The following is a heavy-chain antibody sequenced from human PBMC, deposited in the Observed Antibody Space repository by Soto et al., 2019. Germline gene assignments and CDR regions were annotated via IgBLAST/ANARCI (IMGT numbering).Heavy chain of an antibody. CDR2: ISGSGGST. V-gene: IGHV3-23*01. Sequence: GSLRLSCAASGFTFSSYAMSWVRQAPGKGLEWVSAISGSGGSTYYADSVKGRFTISRDNSKNTLYLQMNSLRAEDTAVYYCATQSFTYYYDSSGYYGGAFDIWGQGTMVTVSS. D-gene: IGHD3-22*01. CDR3: ATQSFTYYYDSSGYYGGAFDI. CDR1: GFTFSSYA. J-gene: IGHJ3*02.